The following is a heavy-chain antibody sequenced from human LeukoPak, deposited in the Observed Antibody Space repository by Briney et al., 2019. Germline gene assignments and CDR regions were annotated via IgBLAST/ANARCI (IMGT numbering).Heavy chain of an antibody. Sequence: GRSLRLSCAASGFTYSRFGMHWVRQAPGKGLECVDVIWSDGTEKYYADAVKGRFTISRDNSKNTLYLQMNSLRGEDTAVYYCAKDAQRGFDYSNSLEYWGQGTLVTVSS. V-gene: IGHV3-33*06. D-gene: IGHD4-11*01. J-gene: IGHJ4*02. CDR3: AKDAQRGFDYSNSLEY. CDR2: IWSDGTEK. CDR1: GFTYSRFG.